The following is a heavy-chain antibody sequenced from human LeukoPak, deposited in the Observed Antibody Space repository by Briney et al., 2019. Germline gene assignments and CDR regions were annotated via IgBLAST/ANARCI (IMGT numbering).Heavy chain of an antibody. CDR3: AKGIAVAGTEDYYYGMDV. CDR1: GFTFSSYA. Sequence: GGSLRLSCAASGFTFSSYAMHWVRQAPGKGLEWVAVISYDGNNKYYADSVKGRFTISRDNSKNTLYLQMNSLRAEDTAVYYCAKGIAVAGTEDYYYGMDVWGQGTTVTVSS. J-gene: IGHJ6*02. D-gene: IGHD6-19*01. CDR2: ISYDGNNK. V-gene: IGHV3-30-3*01.